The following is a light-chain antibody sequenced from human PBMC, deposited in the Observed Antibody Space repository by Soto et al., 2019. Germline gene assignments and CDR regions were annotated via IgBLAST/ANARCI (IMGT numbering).Light chain of an antibody. J-gene: IGKJ4*01. CDR1: QSVSSIS. CDR3: QQYGSSPLT. V-gene: IGKV3-20*01. CDR2: GAS. Sequence: EIVLTQSPGTLSLSPGERATLSCRASQSVSSISLAWYQQKPGQAPRLLIFGASTRATGIPARFSGSGSGTDFTLTISRLEPEDFAVYYCQQYGSSPLTFGGGTKVDIK.